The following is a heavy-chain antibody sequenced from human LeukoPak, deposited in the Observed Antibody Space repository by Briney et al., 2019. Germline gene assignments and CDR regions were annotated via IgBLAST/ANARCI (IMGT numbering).Heavy chain of an antibody. D-gene: IGHD3-3*01. CDR2: IYSGGST. CDR3: ARQYYDALSGFYTADFYFDL. V-gene: IGHV3-66*04. Sequence: PGGSLRLSCAASGFTVSSNYMSWVRQAPGKGLEWVSVIYSGGSTYYADSVKGRFTISRDNAKNSLYLQVNSLRAEDTAVYYCARQYYDALSGFYTADFYFDLWGQGTQVTVSS. J-gene: IGHJ4*02. CDR1: GFTVSSNY.